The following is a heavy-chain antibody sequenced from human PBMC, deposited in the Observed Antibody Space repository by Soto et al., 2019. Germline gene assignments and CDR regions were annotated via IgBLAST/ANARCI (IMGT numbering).Heavy chain of an antibody. V-gene: IGHV1-69*02. Sequence: QVQLVQSGAEVKKPGSSVKVSCKASGGTFSSYTISWVRQAPGQGLEWMGRIIPILGIANYAQKFQGRVTITADKSTSTADMELSSLRSEDTAVYYCARGLAGDLQTSFDYWGQGTLVTVSS. CDR2: IIPILGIA. J-gene: IGHJ4*02. CDR3: ARGLAGDLQTSFDY. CDR1: GGTFSSYT.